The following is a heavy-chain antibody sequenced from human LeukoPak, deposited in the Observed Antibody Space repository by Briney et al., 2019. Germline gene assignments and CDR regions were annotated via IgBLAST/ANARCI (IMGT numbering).Heavy chain of an antibody. V-gene: IGHV3-48*01. Sequence: PGGSLRLSCVASEFTISDNCMSWVRQAPGKGLEWVSYISSSSSTIYYADSVKGRFTISRDNAKNSLYLQMNSLRAEDTAVYYCARGEYQLLSHYYGMDVWGQGTTVTVSS. CDR2: ISSSSSTI. J-gene: IGHJ6*02. CDR3: ARGEYQLLSHYYGMDV. D-gene: IGHD2-2*01. CDR1: EFTISDNC.